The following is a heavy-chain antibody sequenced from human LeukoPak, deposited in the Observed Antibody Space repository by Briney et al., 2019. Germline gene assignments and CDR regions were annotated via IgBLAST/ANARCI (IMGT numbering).Heavy chain of an antibody. CDR2: ISSSNSYT. D-gene: IGHD3-10*01. Sequence: GGSLRLSCAASGFTFSDYYMSWIRQAPGKGLEWVSYISSSNSYTNYADSVKGRFTLSRDNAKNSLYLQMNSLRAEDTAVYYCARSGSGSYFDYWGQGTLVTVSS. V-gene: IGHV3-11*06. CDR3: ARSGSGSYFDY. J-gene: IGHJ4*02. CDR1: GFTFSDYY.